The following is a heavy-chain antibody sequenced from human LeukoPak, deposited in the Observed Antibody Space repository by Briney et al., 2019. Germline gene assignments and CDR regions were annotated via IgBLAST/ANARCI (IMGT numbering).Heavy chain of an antibody. CDR3: ATTGYSSSWYPFDY. J-gene: IGHJ4*02. Sequence: GGSLRLSCAASGFMFSRYSMNWVRQPPGKGLEWVSYISSSTTTIYYADSVKGRFTISRDNAKNSLYLQMNSLRVEDTALYYCATTGYSSSWYPFDYWGQGTLVTVSS. CDR2: ISSSTTTI. CDR1: GFMFSRYS. D-gene: IGHD6-13*01. V-gene: IGHV3-48*01.